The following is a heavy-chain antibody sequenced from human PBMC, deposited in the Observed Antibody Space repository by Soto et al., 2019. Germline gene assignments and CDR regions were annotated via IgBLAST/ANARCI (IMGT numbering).Heavy chain of an antibody. CDR1: GGSISSYY. CDR2: INHSGST. CDR3: ARTFYYGSGSYSFGY. V-gene: IGHV4-34*01. J-gene: IGHJ4*02. D-gene: IGHD3-10*01. Sequence: PSETLALTCTVSGGSISSYYWSWIRQPPGKGLEWIGEINHSGSTNYNPSLKSRVTISVDTSKNQFSLKLSSVTAADTAVYYCARTFYYGSGSYSFGYWGQGTLVTVSS.